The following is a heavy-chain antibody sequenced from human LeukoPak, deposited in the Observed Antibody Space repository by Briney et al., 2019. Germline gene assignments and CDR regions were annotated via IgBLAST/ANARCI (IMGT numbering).Heavy chain of an antibody. CDR2: VKSDGSST. Sequence: GGSLRLSCTASGFTFSSYWMHWGRQAPGKGLEWVSRVKSDGSSTNYADSVKGRFTISRDNAKNTLYLQMNSLRVEDTAVYYCARGILAHYGMDVWGQGTTVTVSS. CDR1: GFTFSSYW. D-gene: IGHD5-18*01. V-gene: IGHV3-74*01. CDR3: ARGILAHYGMDV. J-gene: IGHJ6*02.